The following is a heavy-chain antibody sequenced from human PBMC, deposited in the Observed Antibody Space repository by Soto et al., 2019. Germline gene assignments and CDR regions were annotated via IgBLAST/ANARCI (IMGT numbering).Heavy chain of an antibody. CDR2: IYWDDDN. CDR1: GFSLSTSGVG. Sequence: QITLKESGPTLVKPTQTLTLTCTFSGFSLSTSGVGVGWIRQPPGKALECLALIYWDDDNRYSPSLKSRLTTTKATSKNQVVLTMTNMDPVDTATYYCAHYYYYVWDRYFDYWGQGTLVTVSS. J-gene: IGHJ4*02. D-gene: IGHD3-16*01. V-gene: IGHV2-5*02. CDR3: AHYYYYVWDRYFDY.